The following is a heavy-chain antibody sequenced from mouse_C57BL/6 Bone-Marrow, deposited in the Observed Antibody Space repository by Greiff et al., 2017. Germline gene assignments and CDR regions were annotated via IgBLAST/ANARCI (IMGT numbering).Heavy chain of an antibody. CDR1: GFTFTDYY. CDR2: IRNKANGYTT. V-gene: IGHV7-3*01. CDR3: ARSPHYYGSSYYFDD. D-gene: IGHD1-1*01. Sequence: DVKLVESGGGLVQPGGSLSLSCAASGFTFTDYYMSWVRQPPGKALEWLGFIRNKANGYTTEYSASVKGRFTISRDNSQSILYLQMNALRAEDSATYYCARSPHYYGSSYYFDDWGQGTTLTVSS. J-gene: IGHJ2*01.